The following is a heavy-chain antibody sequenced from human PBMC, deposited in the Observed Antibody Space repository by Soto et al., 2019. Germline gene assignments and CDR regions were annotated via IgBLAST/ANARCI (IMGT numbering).Heavy chain of an antibody. J-gene: IGHJ4*02. CDR2: IHYDGSEQ. CDR3: GKEKSSGCYRAADY. CDR1: GFTFSMSG. V-gene: IGHV3-30*18. D-gene: IGHD3-22*01. Sequence: QVQLVESGGGVVQPGRSLRLSCAASGFTFSMSGMHWVRQAPGEGLEWVGDIHYDGSEQYYGDSVKGRFTISRESYKNTLYLEKNRLREEETAVYYCGKEKSSGCYRAADYWGQGTLVSVSS.